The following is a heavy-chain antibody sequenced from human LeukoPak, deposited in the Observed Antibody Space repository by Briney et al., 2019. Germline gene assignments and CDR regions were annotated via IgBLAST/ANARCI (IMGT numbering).Heavy chain of an antibody. V-gene: IGHV3-21*01. CDR3: ARDRESATSYASYFDP. Sequence: PGGSLRLSCAASGFTFSSYSMNWVRQAPGKGLEWVSSISTSSSYIYYADSVKGRFTISRDNARKSLYLQMNSLRAEDTAVYFCARDRESATSYASYFDPWGQGTLVTVSS. D-gene: IGHD1-26*01. CDR2: ISTSSSYI. J-gene: IGHJ5*02. CDR1: GFTFSSYS.